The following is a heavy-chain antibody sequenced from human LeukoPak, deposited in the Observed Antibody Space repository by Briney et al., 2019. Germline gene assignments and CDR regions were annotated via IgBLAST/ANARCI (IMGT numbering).Heavy chain of an antibody. J-gene: IGHJ4*02. CDR3: ARVKSSSWYRGLIY. CDR1: GYTFISYS. D-gene: IGHD6-19*01. V-gene: IGHV1-18*01. Sequence: ASVKVSCKASGYTFISYSIIWVRQAPGQGLEWMGWISAHSGGTNYAQNLQGRVTMTTDTSTSTAYMELRSLRSDDTAVYYCARVKSSSWYRGLIYWGQGTLVTVSS. CDR2: ISAHSGGT.